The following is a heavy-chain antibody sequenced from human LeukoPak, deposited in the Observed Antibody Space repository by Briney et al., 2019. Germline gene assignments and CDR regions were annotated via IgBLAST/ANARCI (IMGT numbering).Heavy chain of an antibody. V-gene: IGHV3-23*01. CDR3: AKDPTPYVGASAD. CDR2: ISDSGANT. J-gene: IGHJ4*02. CDR1: GGSFSGYY. Sequence: ETLSLTCAVYGGSFSGYYWSWVRQAPGKGLEWVSTISDSGANTYYADSVRGRFTISRDNSKNTLYLQKNSLRAEDTAVYYCAKDPTPYVGASADWGQGTLVTVSS. D-gene: IGHD1-26*01.